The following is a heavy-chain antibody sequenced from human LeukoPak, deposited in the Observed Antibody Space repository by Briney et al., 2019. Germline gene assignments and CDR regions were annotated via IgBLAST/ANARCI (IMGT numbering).Heavy chain of an antibody. D-gene: IGHD6-19*01. J-gene: IGHJ5*02. CDR1: GGSISSYY. CDR3: ARGGGQWTDNWFDP. Sequence: SETLSLTCTVSGGSISSYYWSWIRQPPGKGLEWIGYIYYGGSTNYNPSLKSRVTISVDTSKNQFSLKLSSVTAADTAVYYCARGGGQWTDNWFDPWGQGTLVTVSS. V-gene: IGHV4-59*01. CDR2: IYYGGST.